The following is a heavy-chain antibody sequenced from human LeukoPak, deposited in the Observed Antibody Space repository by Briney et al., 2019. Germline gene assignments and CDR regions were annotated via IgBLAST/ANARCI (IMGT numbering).Heavy chain of an antibody. Sequence: GGSLRLSCAASGFTFSSYWMHWVRQAPGKGLVWVSRITGDGSGANYADSVKGRFTISRDNAKNMLYLQMNSLRAEDTAVYYCARFAVTTVGDYWGQGTLVTVSS. D-gene: IGHD1-1*01. V-gene: IGHV3-74*01. CDR3: ARFAVTTVGDY. J-gene: IGHJ4*02. CDR1: GFTFSSYW. CDR2: ITGDGSGA.